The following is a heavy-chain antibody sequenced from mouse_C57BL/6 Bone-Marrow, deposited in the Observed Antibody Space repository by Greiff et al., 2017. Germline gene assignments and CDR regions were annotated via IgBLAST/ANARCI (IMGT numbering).Heavy chain of an antibody. CDR2: ISYDGSN. CDR1: GYSITSGYY. D-gene: IGHD1-1*01. CDR3: ARDRAFYYYGSSYDWYFDV. Sequence: EVKLVESGPGLVKPSQSLSLTCSVTGYSITSGYYWNWIRQFPGNKLEWMGYISYDGSNNYNPSLKNRISITRDTSKNQFLLKLNSVTTEDTATYYCARDRAFYYYGSSYDWYFDVWGTGTTVTVSS. V-gene: IGHV3-6*01. J-gene: IGHJ1*03.